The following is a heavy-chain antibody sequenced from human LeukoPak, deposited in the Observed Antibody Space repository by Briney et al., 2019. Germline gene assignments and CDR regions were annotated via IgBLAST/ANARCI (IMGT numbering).Heavy chain of an antibody. Sequence: PGGSLTLSCAASGFTFSSYSMNWVRQAPGRGRECVSSISSSGTYIYADSVKGRFTISRDNAKNTLYLQMNSLRAEDTAVYYCARLLDIGGATSAFDIWGQGTMVTVSS. CDR1: GFTFSSYS. V-gene: IGHV3-21*01. CDR3: ARLLDIGGATSAFDI. CDR2: ISSSGTYI. D-gene: IGHD1-26*01. J-gene: IGHJ3*02.